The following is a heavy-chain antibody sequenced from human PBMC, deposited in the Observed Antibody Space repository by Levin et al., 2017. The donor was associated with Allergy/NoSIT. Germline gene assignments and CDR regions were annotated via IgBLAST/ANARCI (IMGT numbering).Heavy chain of an antibody. V-gene: IGHV3-9*01. J-gene: IGHJ4*02. CDR3: AKDIRGSSWGQYDY. Sequence: PGGSLRLSCAASGFTFDDYAMHWVRQAPGKGLEWVSGISWNSGSIGYADSVKGRFTISRDNAKNSLYLQMNSLRAEDTALYYCAKDIRGSSWGQYDYWGQGTLVTVSS. CDR1: GFTFDDYA. CDR2: ISWNSGSI. D-gene: IGHD6-13*01.